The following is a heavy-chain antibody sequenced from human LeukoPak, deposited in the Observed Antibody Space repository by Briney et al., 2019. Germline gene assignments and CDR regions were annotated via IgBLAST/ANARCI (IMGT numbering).Heavy chain of an antibody. J-gene: IGHJ4*02. D-gene: IGHD3-22*01. CDR2: IWFDGSNK. CDR1: GFIFSNDA. V-gene: IGHV3-30*02. Sequence: PGGSLRLSCAASGFIFSNDAMHWVRQAPGKGLEWVAFIWFDGSNKHYADSVKGRFTIPRDNSKSTLYLQMNSLKAEDTAVYFCAKSDDNSNFHLTGYLDYWGQGTLVSVSS. CDR3: AKSDDNSNFHLTGYLDY.